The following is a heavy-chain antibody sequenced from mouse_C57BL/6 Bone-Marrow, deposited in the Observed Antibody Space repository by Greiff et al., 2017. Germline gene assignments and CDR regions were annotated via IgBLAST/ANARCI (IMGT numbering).Heavy chain of an antibody. CDR1: GYTFTDYY. Sequence: EVQLQQSGPELVKPGASVKISCKASGYTFTDYYMNWVKQSHGKSLEWIGDINPNNGGTSYNQKFKGKATLTVDKSPSTAYMELRSLTSEDSAVYYCARWGFAYWGQGTLVTVSA. V-gene: IGHV1-26*01. CDR2: INPNNGGT. CDR3: ARWGFAY. J-gene: IGHJ3*01.